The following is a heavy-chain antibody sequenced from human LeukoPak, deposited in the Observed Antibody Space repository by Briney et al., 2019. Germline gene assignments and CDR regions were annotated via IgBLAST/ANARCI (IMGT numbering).Heavy chain of an antibody. CDR3: ARAGYGDSDFDY. V-gene: IGHV4-39*07. J-gene: IGHJ4*02. D-gene: IGHD4-17*01. CDR2: IYHSGNT. Sequence: SETLSLTCNVSGGSISSSSDYWGWIRQPPGKGLEWIGSIYHSGNTYYNPSLKSRVTISVDTSKNQFSLKLNSVTAADTAVYYCARAGYGDSDFDYWGQGTLVTVSS. CDR1: GGSISSSSDY.